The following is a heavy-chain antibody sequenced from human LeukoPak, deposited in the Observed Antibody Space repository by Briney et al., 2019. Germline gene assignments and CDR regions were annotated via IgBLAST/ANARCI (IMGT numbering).Heavy chain of an antibody. CDR2: IHSDGGST. CDR1: GFTFSSYW. J-gene: IGHJ6*03. D-gene: IGHD3-10*01. V-gene: IGHV3-74*01. CDR3: ARSGIYYYYYYMDV. Sequence: GGSLRLSCAASGFTFSSYWMHWVRQVPGKGLVWVSRIHSDGGSTGYADSGKGRFTISRDNAENTLYLQMSSLRAEDTAVYYCARSGIYYYYYYMDVWGKGTTVTISS.